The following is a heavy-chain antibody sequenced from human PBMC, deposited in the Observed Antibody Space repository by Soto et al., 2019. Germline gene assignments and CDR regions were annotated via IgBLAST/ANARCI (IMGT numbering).Heavy chain of an antibody. CDR1: GYTFTSYG. J-gene: IGHJ5*02. Sequence: ASVKVSFKASGYTFTSYGISWVRQAPGQGLEWMGWISAYNGNTNYAQKLQGRVTMTTDTSTSTAYMELRSLRSDDTAVYYCARVRYYDSSGYKDWFDPWGQGTLVTVSS. CDR3: ARVRYYDSSGYKDWFDP. D-gene: IGHD3-22*01. V-gene: IGHV1-18*01. CDR2: ISAYNGNT.